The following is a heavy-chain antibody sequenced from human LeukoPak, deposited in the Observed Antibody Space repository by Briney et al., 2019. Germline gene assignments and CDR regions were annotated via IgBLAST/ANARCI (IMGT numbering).Heavy chain of an antibody. CDR3: ARGGALSIAQSRFDY. J-gene: IGHJ4*02. Sequence: GASVKVSCKASGYTFTSYGISWVRQAPGQGLEWMGWIIPNSGGTNYAQKFQGRVTMTRDTSISTAYMELSRLRSDDTAVYYCARGGALSIAQSRFDYWGQGTLVTVSS. CDR1: GYTFTSYG. CDR2: IIPNSGGT. D-gene: IGHD3-16*02. V-gene: IGHV1-2*02.